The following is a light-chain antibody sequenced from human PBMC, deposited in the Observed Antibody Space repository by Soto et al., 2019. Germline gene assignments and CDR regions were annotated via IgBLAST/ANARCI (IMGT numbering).Light chain of an antibody. CDR3: CSSVTGSPFDVL. CDR2: EIN. V-gene: IGLV2-8*01. CDR1: SSDVGAYDY. Sequence: QSALTQPPSASGSPGQSVTISCTGTSSDVGAYDYVSWYQQHPGKAPKLMIYEINKRPSGVPDRFSGSKSGNTASLTISGLQADDEGDYYCCSSVTGSPFDVLFGGGTKLTVL. J-gene: IGLJ3*02.